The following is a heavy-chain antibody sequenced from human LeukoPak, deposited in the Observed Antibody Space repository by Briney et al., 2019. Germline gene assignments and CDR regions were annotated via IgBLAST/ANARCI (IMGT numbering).Heavy chain of an antibody. V-gene: IGHV1-46*01. CDR2: INPSSGST. Sequence: GASVKVSCKASEYTFISNYMHWVRQAPGQGLEWMGIINPSSGSTIYAQKFQGRVTMTRDTSTSTVYMELSSLRSEDTAVYYCARGDDSSGYYPKLWGQGTLVTVSS. CDR3: ARGDDSSGYYPKL. CDR1: EYTFISNY. D-gene: IGHD3-22*01. J-gene: IGHJ4*02.